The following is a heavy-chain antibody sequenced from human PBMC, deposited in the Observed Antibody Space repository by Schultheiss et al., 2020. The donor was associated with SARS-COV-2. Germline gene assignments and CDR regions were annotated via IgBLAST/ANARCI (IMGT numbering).Heavy chain of an antibody. V-gene: IGHV3-9*01. CDR1: GFTFDDYA. CDR2: ISWNSGSI. D-gene: IGHD3-10*01. J-gene: IGHJ5*02. CDR3: ASYGSGSYTSWFDP. Sequence: GGSLRLSCAASGFTFDDYAMHWVRQAPGKGLEWVSGISWNSGSIGYADSVKGRFTISRDNAKNSLYLQMNSLRAEDTAVYYCASYGSGSYTSWFDPWGQGTLVTVSS.